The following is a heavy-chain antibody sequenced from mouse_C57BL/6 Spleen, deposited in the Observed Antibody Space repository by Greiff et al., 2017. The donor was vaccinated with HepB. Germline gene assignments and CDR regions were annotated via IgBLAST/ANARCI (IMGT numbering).Heavy chain of an antibody. CDR1: GYAFSSYW. J-gene: IGHJ3*01. Sequence: VQLQESGAELVKPGASVKISCKASGYAFSSYWMNWVKQRPGKGLEWIGQIYPGDGDTNYNGKFKGKATLTADKSSSTAYMQLSSLTSEDSAVYFCARAKADSNYEGFAYWGQGTLVTVSA. CDR2: IYPGDGDT. D-gene: IGHD2-5*01. CDR3: ARAKADSNYEGFAY. V-gene: IGHV1-80*01.